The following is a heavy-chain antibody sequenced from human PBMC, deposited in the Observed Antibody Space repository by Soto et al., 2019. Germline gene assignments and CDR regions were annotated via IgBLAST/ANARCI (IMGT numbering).Heavy chain of an antibody. CDR1: GGSISSYY. J-gene: IGHJ4*02. V-gene: IGHV4-59*08. CDR2: IYYSGST. D-gene: IGHD6-19*01. CDR3: ARHSATTTGYSSAWADFDY. Sequence: SETLSLTCTVSGGSISSYYWSWIRQPPGKGLEWIGYIYYSGSTNYNPTLKSRVTISVDTSKNQFSLKLSSVTAADTAVYYCARHSATTTGYSSAWADFDYWGQGTPVTVS.